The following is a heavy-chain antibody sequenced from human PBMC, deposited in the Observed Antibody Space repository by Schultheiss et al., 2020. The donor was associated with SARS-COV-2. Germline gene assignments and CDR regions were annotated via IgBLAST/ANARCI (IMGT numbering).Heavy chain of an antibody. Sequence: SQTLSLTCAVYGGSFSGYYWSWIRQPAGKGLEWIGRIYTSGNTNYNPSLKSRVTMSVDTSKNQFSLKLSSMTAADTAMYYCARHSSSPGRFDPWGQGTLVTVSS. D-gene: IGHD6-6*01. V-gene: IGHV4-59*10. CDR1: GGSFSGYY. J-gene: IGHJ5*02. CDR2: IYTSGNT. CDR3: ARHSSSPGRFDP.